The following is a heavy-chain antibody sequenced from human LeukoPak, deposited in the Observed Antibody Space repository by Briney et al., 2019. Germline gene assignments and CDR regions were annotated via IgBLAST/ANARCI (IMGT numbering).Heavy chain of an antibody. D-gene: IGHD3-10*01. J-gene: IGHJ3*02. CDR1: GFTSSRYG. V-gene: IGHV3-23*01. CDR2: IRGSGGST. CDR3: AKVKGKDGVRDAYDI. Sequence: PGGSLRLSCEASGFTSSRYGMSWVRQAPGKGLEWVSAIRGSGGSTYYADSVKGRFTIARDNAKNTLYLQVISLRAEDTALYYCAKVKGKDGVRDAYDIWGQGTMVTVSS.